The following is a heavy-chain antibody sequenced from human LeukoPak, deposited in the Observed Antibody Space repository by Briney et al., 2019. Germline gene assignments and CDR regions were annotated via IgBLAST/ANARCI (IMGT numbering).Heavy chain of an antibody. Sequence: GGSLRLSCAASGFTFSSYDMHWVRQATGKGLEWVSAIGTAGDTYYPGSVKGRFTISRENAKNSLYLQMNSLRAGDTAVYYCARALVGTGLDYWGQRTLVTVSS. D-gene: IGHD3/OR15-3a*01. CDR1: GFTFSSYD. CDR2: IGTAGDT. CDR3: ARALVGTGLDY. J-gene: IGHJ4*02. V-gene: IGHV3-13*01.